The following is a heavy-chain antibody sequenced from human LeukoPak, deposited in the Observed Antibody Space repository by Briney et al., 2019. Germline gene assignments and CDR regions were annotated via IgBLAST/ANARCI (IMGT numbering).Heavy chain of an antibody. V-gene: IGHV4-59*11. Sequence: SETLSLTCTVSGGSISSHYWSWIRQPPGKGLEWIGNIRYSGDTHYNPSVTSRVTISIDTSKNRFSLQMNSVTAADTAVYYCARDSRELQIGWDEVFVMRGERAMGTVSS. CDR1: GGSISSHY. CDR2: IRYSGDT. CDR3: ARDSRELQIGWDEVFVM. J-gene: IGHJ3*02. D-gene: IGHD1-26*01.